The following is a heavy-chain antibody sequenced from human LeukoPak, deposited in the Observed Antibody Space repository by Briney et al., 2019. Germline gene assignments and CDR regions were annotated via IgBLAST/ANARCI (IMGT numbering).Heavy chain of an antibody. V-gene: IGHV3-23*01. CDR2: ISGSGGTT. D-gene: IGHD3-22*01. Sequence: PGGSLRLSCAASGFTFSSYAMSWVRQAPGKGLEWVSAISGSGGTTYYADSVKGRFTISRDNSRNTLYLQMNSLRAEDTAVYYCAKDRTMIDYNWFDPWGQGTLVTVSS. J-gene: IGHJ5*02. CDR3: AKDRTMIDYNWFDP. CDR1: GFTFSSYA.